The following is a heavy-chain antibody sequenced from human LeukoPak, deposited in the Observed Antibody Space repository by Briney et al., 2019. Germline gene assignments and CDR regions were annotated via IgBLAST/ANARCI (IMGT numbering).Heavy chain of an antibody. Sequence: GGSLRISCAASGFALTSFVMGWGPQAPGGGREGGSVISDRGDLTYYADPGKGRFTISRDNSKTTLYLQMHSLSAEATAVYYCAKDARRSDGWYFFDHWGQGTLVTVSS. V-gene: IGHV3-23*01. J-gene: IGHJ4*02. CDR3: AKDARRSDGWYFFDH. CDR2: ISDRGDLT. D-gene: IGHD2-15*01. CDR1: GFALTSFV.